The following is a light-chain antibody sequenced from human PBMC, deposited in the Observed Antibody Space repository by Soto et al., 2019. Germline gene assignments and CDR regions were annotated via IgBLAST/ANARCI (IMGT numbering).Light chain of an antibody. CDR3: QQYDTLPRT. CDR1: QSIISSY. Sequence: EIVLTQSPGTLSLSPGERATLSCRASQSIISSYLGWYQQKPGQAPRLLIHGASNRATGIPDRFNGSGSGTDFTLTISRLEPEDSAVYYCQQYDTLPRTFGQGTKVDI. J-gene: IGKJ1*01. V-gene: IGKV3-20*01. CDR2: GAS.